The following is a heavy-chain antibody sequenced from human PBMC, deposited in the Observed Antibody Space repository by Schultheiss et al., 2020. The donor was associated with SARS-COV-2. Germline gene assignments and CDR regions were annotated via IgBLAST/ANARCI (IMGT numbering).Heavy chain of an antibody. CDR3: ARSRGGHSGSYSGFDY. J-gene: IGHJ4*02. V-gene: IGHV1-18*01. D-gene: IGHD1-26*01. CDR2: ISAYNGNT. CDR1: GYTFTSYG. Sequence: ASVKVSCKASGYTFTSYGISWVRQAPGQGLEWMGWISAYNGNTNYAQKFQGRVTITRDTSASTAYMELSSLRSEDTAVYYCARSRGGHSGSYSGFDYWGQGTLVTVSS.